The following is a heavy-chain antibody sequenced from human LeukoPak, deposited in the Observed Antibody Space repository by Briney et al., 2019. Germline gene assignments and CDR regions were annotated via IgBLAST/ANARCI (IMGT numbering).Heavy chain of an antibody. CDR2: ISSRSSYT. CDR1: GFTFSDYY. D-gene: IGHD2-15*01. J-gene: IGHJ3*02. CDR3: ASQVVGGPVGAFDI. Sequence: GGSLRLSCAASGFTFSDYYMNWIRQAPGKGLEWVSSISSRSSYTDYADSVKGRFTISRDNAKNSLYLQMNSLGAEDTAVYYCASQVVGGPVGAFDIWGQGTMVTVSS. V-gene: IGHV3-11*03.